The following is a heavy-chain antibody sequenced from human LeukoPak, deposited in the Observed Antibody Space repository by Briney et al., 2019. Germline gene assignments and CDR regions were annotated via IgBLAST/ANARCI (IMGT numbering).Heavy chain of an antibody. V-gene: IGHV3-21*04. J-gene: IGHJ4*02. Sequence: GGSLRLSCAASGFTFSSYSMNWVRQAPGKGLEWVSSISSSSSYVYYADSVKGRFTISRDNAKNSLYLQMNSLRAEDTAVYYCAKDLFLYYFDYWGQGTLVTVSS. CDR1: GFTFSSYS. CDR2: ISSSSSYV. CDR3: AKDLFLYYFDY. D-gene: IGHD2-15*01.